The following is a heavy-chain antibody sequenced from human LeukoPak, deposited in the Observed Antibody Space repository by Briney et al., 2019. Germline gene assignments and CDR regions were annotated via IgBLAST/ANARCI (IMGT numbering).Heavy chain of an antibody. V-gene: IGHV4-4*07. J-gene: IGHJ5*02. CDR3: ARGHCRTNNCPHDSSWPFDP. D-gene: IGHD6-13*01. CDR2: IYTSGST. CDR1: GGSISSYY. Sequence: SETLSLTCSVSGGSISSYYWSWIRQPAGKGLEWIGRIYTSGSTNYNPSLESRVTISVDTSKNRFSLRLNSVTAADTAVYYCARGHCRTNNCPHDSSWPFDPWGQGTLVTVSS.